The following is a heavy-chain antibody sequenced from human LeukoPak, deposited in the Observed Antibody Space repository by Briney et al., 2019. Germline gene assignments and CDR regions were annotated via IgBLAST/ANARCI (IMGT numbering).Heavy chain of an antibody. V-gene: IGHV1-2*02. CDR2: INPNSGGT. CDR3: ARVLYSSSWYDRYYYYGMDV. D-gene: IGHD6-13*01. J-gene: IGHJ6*02. CDR1: GYTFTGYY. Sequence: GASVKVSCKASGYTFTGYYMHWVRQAPGQGLEWMGWINPNSGGTNYAQKFQGRVTMTRDTSISTAYMELSRLRSDDTAVYYCARVLYSSSWYDRYYYYGMDVWGQGTTVTVSS.